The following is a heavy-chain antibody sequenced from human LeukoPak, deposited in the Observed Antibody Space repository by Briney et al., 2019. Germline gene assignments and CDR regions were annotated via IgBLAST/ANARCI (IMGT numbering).Heavy chain of an antibody. D-gene: IGHD2-21*01. V-gene: IGHV3-53*01. J-gene: IGHJ3*02. CDR3: ARDNSILRAFDI. Sequence: GGSLRLSCAASGFTISSDYMTWVRQAPGKGLEWVSVIYTGGSTYYTDSVRGRFTIARDNSKNTLYLQMNSLRAEDTAVYYCARDNSILRAFDIWGQGTMVTVSS. CDR1: GFTISSDY. CDR2: IYTGGST.